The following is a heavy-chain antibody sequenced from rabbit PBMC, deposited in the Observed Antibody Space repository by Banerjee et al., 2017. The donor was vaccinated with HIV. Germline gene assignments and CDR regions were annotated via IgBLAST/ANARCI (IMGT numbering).Heavy chain of an antibody. D-gene: IGHD1-1*01. J-gene: IGHJ4*01. CDR1: GSSFSSTYW. CDR2: IYTGDGST. Sequence: QEQLEESGGDLVKPGASLTLTCTASGSSFSSTYWICWVRQAPGKGLEWIACIYTGDGSTYYASWAKGRFTISKTSSTTVTLQMTSLTAADTATYFCARSYTTDTYGFNLRGQGTLVTVS. CDR3: ARSYTTDTYGFNL. V-gene: IGHV1S45*01.